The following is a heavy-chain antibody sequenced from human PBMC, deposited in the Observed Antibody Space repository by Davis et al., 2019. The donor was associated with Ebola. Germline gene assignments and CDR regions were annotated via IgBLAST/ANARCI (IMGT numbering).Heavy chain of an antibody. Sequence: LVKVSCKASGGTFSSYAISWVRQAPGQGLEWMGGIIPIFGTANYAQKFQGRVTITADKSTSTAYMELSSLRSEDTAVYYCARDAWVSRPGGMDVWGQGTTVTVSS. D-gene: IGHD1-14*01. CDR3: ARDAWVSRPGGMDV. CDR1: GGTFSSYA. J-gene: IGHJ6*02. CDR2: IIPIFGTA. V-gene: IGHV1-69*06.